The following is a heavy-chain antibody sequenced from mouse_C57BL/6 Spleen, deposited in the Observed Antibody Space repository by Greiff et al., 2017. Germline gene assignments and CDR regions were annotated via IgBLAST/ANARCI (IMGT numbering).Heavy chain of an antibody. V-gene: IGHV5-12*01. D-gene: IGHD1-1*01. CDR2: ISNGGGST. CDR3: ARQYGGAMDY. CDR1: GFTFSDYY. Sequence: EVNVVESGGGLVQPGGSLKLSCAASGFTFSDYYMYWVRQTPEKRLEWVAYISNGGGSTYYPDTVKGRFTISRDNAKNTLYLQMSRLKSEDTAMYYCARQYGGAMDYWGQGTSVTVSS. J-gene: IGHJ4*01.